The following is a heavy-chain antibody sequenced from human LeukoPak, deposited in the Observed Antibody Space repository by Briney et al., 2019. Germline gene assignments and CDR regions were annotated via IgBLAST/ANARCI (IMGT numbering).Heavy chain of an antibody. CDR1: GYTFTGYY. Sequence: GASVKVSCKASGYTFTGYYMLWVRQAPGQGLEWMGWINPNSGDTNYAQKFQGRVTMTRDTSSSTAYMDLSRLRSDDTAVYYCAKDQSSDWYGYYYYYMDVWGKGTTVTISS. D-gene: IGHD6-19*01. V-gene: IGHV1-2*02. J-gene: IGHJ6*03. CDR2: INPNSGDT. CDR3: AKDQSSDWYGYYYYYMDV.